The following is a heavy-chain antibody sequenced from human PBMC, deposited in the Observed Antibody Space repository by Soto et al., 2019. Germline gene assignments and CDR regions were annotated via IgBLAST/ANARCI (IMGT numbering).Heavy chain of an antibody. V-gene: IGHV4-4*02. CDR2: MSHIGSV. CDR3: ARSLGWYAIDY. CDR1: DVSIGSNSC. J-gene: IGHJ4*02. D-gene: IGHD6-19*01. Sequence: VLLQESGPGLVQPSGTLSLACVVSDVSIGSNSCWGWVRQPQGKGMEWLGDMSHIGSVNYNPSLKSRVTISMDQSQNQFSLKLNSVTAADTAVHYCARSLGWYAIDYWGQGTLVIVSS.